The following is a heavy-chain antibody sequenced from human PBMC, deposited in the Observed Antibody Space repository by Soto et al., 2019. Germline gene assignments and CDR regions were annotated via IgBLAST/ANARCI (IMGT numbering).Heavy chain of an antibody. CDR1: GFTVISYG. J-gene: IGHJ4*02. V-gene: IGHV3-23*01. CDR2: ISGGAATT. Sequence: PGGSLTLSCAAYGFTVISYGMSWVRQAPGKGLEWVSGISGGAATTSYADSVKGRFAISRDNSKNTLYLQMNSLRAEDTAMYYCAKRGTTVTGPREFDYWGQGTLVTVSS. CDR3: AKRGTTVTGPREFDY. D-gene: IGHD4-17*01.